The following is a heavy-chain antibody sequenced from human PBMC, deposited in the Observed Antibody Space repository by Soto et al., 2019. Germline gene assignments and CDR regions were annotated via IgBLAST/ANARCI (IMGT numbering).Heavy chain of an antibody. Sequence: SETLSLTCTVSVGSISTKYWNWIRQPPGKGLEWIGYIDYSGSSKSHPSLNWRVTMSVDPSKNQFSLKLTSVTAADTAVYYCARDLGQWLVQGAFDIWGPGTMVTVSS. CDR1: VGSISTKY. CDR3: ARDLGQWLVQGAFDI. V-gene: IGHV4-59*12. CDR2: IDYSGSS. D-gene: IGHD6-19*01. J-gene: IGHJ3*02.